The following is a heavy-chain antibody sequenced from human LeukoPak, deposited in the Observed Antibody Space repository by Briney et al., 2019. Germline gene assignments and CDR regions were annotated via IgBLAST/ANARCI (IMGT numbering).Heavy chain of an antibody. D-gene: IGHD6-19*01. CDR2: INSDGSST. J-gene: IGHJ4*02. CDR3: ARSSGWYDY. Sequence: GGSLRLSCAASGFPFTTYWMHWVRQAPGEGLVWVSGINSDGSSTTYADSVKGRFTISRDNAKNTLYLQMNSLRAEDTAVYYCARSSGWYDYWGQGTLVTVSS. CDR1: GFPFTTYW. V-gene: IGHV3-74*01.